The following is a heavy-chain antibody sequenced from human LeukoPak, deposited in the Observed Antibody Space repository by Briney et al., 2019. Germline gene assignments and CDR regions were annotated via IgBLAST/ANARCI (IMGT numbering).Heavy chain of an antibody. CDR3: ARELARSRAFDI. V-gene: IGHV1-2*04. Sequence: ASVRVSCKASGYTFTGYYMHWVRQAPGQGLEWMGWINPNGGGTTYAQKFQGWVTMTRDTSISTAYMELSRLRSDDTAVYYCARELARSRAFDIWGQGTMVTVSS. J-gene: IGHJ3*02. CDR1: GYTFTGYY. D-gene: IGHD3-3*02. CDR2: INPNGGGT.